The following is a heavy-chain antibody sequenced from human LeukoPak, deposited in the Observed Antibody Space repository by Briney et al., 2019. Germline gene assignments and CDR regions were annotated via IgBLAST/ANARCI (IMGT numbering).Heavy chain of an antibody. CDR3: AKHSSSWHYFDY. J-gene: IGHJ4*02. D-gene: IGHD6-13*01. V-gene: IGHV3-23*01. Sequence: GGSLRLSCGASGFTFSTYGMSWVRQAPGKGLEWVSAISGSGGGTYFADSVKGRFTISRDNSKNTLFLQMDSLRADDTAVYYCAKHSSSWHYFDYWGQGTLVTVSS. CDR1: GFTFSTYG. CDR2: ISGSGGGT.